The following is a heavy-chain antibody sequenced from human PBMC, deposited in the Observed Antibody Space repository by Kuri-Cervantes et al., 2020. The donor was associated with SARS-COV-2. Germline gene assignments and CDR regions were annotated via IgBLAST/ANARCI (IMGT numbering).Heavy chain of an antibody. J-gene: IGHJ6*02. CDR2: ISYDGSNK. CDR3: ARAAWGSAGTHYYYYGMDV. D-gene: IGHD6-19*01. CDR1: GFTFSSYA. V-gene: IGHV3-30-3*01. Sequence: GESLKISCAASGFTFSSYAMHWVRQAPGKGLEWVAVISYDGSNKYYADSVKGRFTISRDNSKNTLYLQMNSPRAEDTAVYYCARAAWGSAGTHYYYYGMDVWGQGTTVTVSS.